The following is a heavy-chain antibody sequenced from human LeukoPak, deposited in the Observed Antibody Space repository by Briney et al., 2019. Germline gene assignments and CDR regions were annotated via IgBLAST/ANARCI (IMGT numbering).Heavy chain of an antibody. CDR1: GFSFSSYG. D-gene: IGHD3-9*01. CDR3: AKGPKRYNILTGYFVIETAFDI. Sequence: GGSLRLSCAGSGFSFSSYGMHWVRQAPGKGLEWMAFIRSDGGNKYYADSVKGRFTISRDNSKNTLYLQMNSLRAEDTAVYYCAKGPKRYNILTGYFVIETAFDIWGQGTMVTVSS. J-gene: IGHJ3*02. V-gene: IGHV3-30*02. CDR2: IRSDGGNK.